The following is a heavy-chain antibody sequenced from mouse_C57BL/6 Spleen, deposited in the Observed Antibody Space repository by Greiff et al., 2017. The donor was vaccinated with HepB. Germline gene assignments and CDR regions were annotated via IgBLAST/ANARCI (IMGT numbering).Heavy chain of an antibody. Sequence: DVMLVESGGGLVKPGGSLKLSCAASGFTFSSYAMSWVRQTPEKRLEWVATISDGGSYTYYPDNVKGRFTISRDNAKNNLYLQMSHLKSEDTAMYYCARRTMRTDYFDYWGQGTTLTVSS. D-gene: IGHD2-4*01. CDR1: GFTFSSYA. CDR2: ISDGGSYT. J-gene: IGHJ2*01. CDR3: ARRTMRTDYFDY. V-gene: IGHV5-4*03.